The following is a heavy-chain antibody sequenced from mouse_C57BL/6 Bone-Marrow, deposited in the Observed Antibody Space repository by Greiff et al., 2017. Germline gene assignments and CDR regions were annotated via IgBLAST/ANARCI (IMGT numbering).Heavy chain of an antibody. CDR2: INPSSGYT. CDR3: ARRVYGNFMDY. D-gene: IGHD2-1*01. Sequence: VKLQQSGAELARPGASVKMSCKASGYTFTSYTMHWVKQRPGQGLEWIGYINPSSGYTKYNQKFKDKATLTADKSSSTAYMQLSSLTSEDSAVYYCARRVYGNFMDYWGQGTSVTVSS. J-gene: IGHJ4*01. V-gene: IGHV1-4*01. CDR1: GYTFTSYT.